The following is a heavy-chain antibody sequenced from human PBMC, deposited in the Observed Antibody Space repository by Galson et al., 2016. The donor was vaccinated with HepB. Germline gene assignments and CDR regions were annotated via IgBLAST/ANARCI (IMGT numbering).Heavy chain of an antibody. V-gene: IGHV3-33*01. D-gene: IGHD2-15*01. CDR2: IWYDGNKK. Sequence: SLRLSCAATGFTFSNYGMHWVRQAPGRGLEWVSVIWYDGNKKKYADSVKGRFTISRDNSKNTLYLQMNSLRADDTAVYYRARIYCSGGTCYSGYFDYWGEGTLVTVSS. J-gene: IGHJ4*02. CDR3: ARIYCSGGTCYSGYFDY. CDR1: GFTFSNYG.